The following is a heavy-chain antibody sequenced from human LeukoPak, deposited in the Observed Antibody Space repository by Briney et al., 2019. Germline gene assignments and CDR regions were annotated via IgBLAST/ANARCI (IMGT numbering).Heavy chain of an antibody. V-gene: IGHV4-61*02. Sequence: SETPSLTCTVSGGSISSGSYYWSWIRQPAGKGLEWIGRIYTSGSTNYNPSLKSRVTISVDTSKNQFSLKLSSVAAADTAVYYCAREGMYYYDSSGYYRPFDYWGQGTLVTVSS. D-gene: IGHD3-22*01. J-gene: IGHJ4*02. CDR3: AREGMYYYDSSGYYRPFDY. CDR2: IYTSGST. CDR1: GGSISSGSYY.